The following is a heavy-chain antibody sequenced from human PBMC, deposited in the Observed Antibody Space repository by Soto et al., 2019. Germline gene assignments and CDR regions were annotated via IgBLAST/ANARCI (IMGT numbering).Heavy chain of an antibody. J-gene: IGHJ5*02. V-gene: IGHV4-4*07. CDR1: GVSISGFY. CDR3: VRDGTKTLRDWFDP. D-gene: IGHD1-1*01. Sequence: NPSETLSLTCTVSGVSISGFYWSWIRKSAGKGLEWIGRIYATGTTDYNPSLKSRVMMSVDTSKKQFSLKLRSVTAADTAVYYCVRDGTKTLRDWFDPWGQGISVTVSS. CDR2: IYATGTT.